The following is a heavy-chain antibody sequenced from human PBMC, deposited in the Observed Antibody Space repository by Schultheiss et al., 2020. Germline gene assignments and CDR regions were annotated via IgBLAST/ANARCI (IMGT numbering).Heavy chain of an antibody. CDR2: INHSGRT. CDR1: GGSFSGYY. Sequence: GSLRLSCAVYGGSFSGYYWSWIRQPPGKGLEWIGEINHSGRTNYNPSLKSRVTISVDTSKNQFSLKLSSVTAADTAVYYCARDVGQHQYYFDYGGQGTLVTVSS. D-gene: IGHD6-13*01. CDR3: ARDVGQHQYYFDY. V-gene: IGHV4-34*01. J-gene: IGHJ4*02.